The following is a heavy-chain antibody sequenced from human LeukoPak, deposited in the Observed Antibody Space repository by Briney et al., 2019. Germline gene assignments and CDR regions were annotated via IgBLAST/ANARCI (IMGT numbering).Heavy chain of an antibody. CDR2: IYYCEST. V-gene: IGHV4-59*08. CDR1: GGSISSYY. J-gene: IGHJ4*02. Sequence: SETLSLTCTVSGGSISSYYWSWIRQPPGKGLEWIGHIYYCESTNYNPSLKSRVTISVDTSKNQFFLKLSSVTAADTAVYYCARHKEGYYFDYWGQGTLVTVSS. CDR3: ARHKEGYYFDY.